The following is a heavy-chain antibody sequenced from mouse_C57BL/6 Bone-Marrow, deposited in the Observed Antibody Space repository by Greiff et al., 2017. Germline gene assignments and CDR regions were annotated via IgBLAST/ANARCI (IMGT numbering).Heavy chain of an antibody. J-gene: IGHJ1*03. V-gene: IGHV8-8*01. Sequence: QVTLKESGPGILQPSQTLSLTCSFSGFSLSTFGMGVGWIRQPSGKGLEWLAHIWWDDDKYYNPALKSRLTISKDTSKNQVFLKIANVDTVDTATYYCARIENYYGSSPCHCYFDVWGTGTTVTVSS. CDR3: ARIENYYGSSPCHCYFDV. D-gene: IGHD1-1*01. CDR1: GFSLSTFGMG. CDR2: IWWDDDK.